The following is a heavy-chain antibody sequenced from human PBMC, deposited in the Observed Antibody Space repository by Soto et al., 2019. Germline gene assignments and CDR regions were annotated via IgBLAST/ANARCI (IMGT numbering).Heavy chain of an antibody. Sequence: SVKVSCKASGYSFANYTIHWVRQAPGQGLEWMGWLNPDTASTKFSPKFQGRVIITRDKSANTAFMQLTSPTSEDTALYYCARGGGYYGSGAYYRGYFDHWGRGTQVTVSS. CDR2: LNPDTAST. CDR3: ARGGGYYGSGAYYRGYFDH. V-gene: IGHV1-3*01. CDR1: GYSFANYT. J-gene: IGHJ4*02. D-gene: IGHD3-10*01.